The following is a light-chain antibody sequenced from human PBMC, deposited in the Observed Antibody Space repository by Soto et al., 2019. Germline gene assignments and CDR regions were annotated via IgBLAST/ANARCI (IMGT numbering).Light chain of an antibody. CDR1: QSVSSY. J-gene: IGKJ3*01. V-gene: IGKV3-11*01. CDR2: DVS. CDR3: QQRSTWPRFT. Sequence: EIVLTQSPATLSLSPGERATLSCRASQSVSSYLAWYQQKPGQAPRLLIYDVSNRATGIPARFSGSGSGTEFTLTISSLEPEDFAVYYCQQRSTWPRFTFGPGTKVDIK.